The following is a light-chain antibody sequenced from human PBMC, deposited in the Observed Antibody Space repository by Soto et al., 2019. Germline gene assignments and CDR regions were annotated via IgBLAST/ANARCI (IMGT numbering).Light chain of an antibody. Sequence: EIELTQSPGTLSLSPGERATLSCRASQSLSSRYLAWYQQKPGQAPRLLIYASSSSATGVPDRLSGSGSGTHFTLTITRLEPEDSAVYYCQQYGILPITFGQGTRLEIK. CDR1: QSLSSRY. J-gene: IGKJ5*01. CDR2: ASS. CDR3: QQYGILPIT. V-gene: IGKV3-20*01.